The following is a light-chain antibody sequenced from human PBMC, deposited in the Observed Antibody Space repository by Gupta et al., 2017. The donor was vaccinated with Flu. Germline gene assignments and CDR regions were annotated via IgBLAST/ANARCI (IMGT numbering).Light chain of an antibody. CDR2: WAS. CDR3: QQYYSTPGT. Sequence: DIVMTQSPDSLAVSLGERATINCKSSQSVLYSSNNKNYLARYQQKAGQPPKLLIYWASTRESGVPDRFSGSGSGTDFTLTISSLQAEDVAVYYCQQYYSTPGTFGGGTKVEIK. CDR1: QSVLYSSNNKNY. V-gene: IGKV4-1*01. J-gene: IGKJ4*01.